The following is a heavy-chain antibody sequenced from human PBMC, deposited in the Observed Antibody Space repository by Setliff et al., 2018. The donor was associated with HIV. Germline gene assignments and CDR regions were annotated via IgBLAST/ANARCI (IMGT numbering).Heavy chain of an antibody. V-gene: IGHV4-61*02. CDR2: IYTTGST. J-gene: IGHJ4*02. CDR1: GGSISSGSYY. Sequence: SETLSLTCTVSGGSISSGSYYWSWIRQPAGKGLEWIGRIYTTGSTNYNPSLKSRVTISEDTSKNQLSLKLSSVTAADTAVYYCAGATLTIFGVVIPDYWGQGTLVTVSS. CDR3: AGATLTIFGVVIPDY. D-gene: IGHD3-3*01.